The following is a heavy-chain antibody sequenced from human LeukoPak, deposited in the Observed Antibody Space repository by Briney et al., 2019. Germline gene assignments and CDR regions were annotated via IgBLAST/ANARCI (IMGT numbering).Heavy chain of an antibody. D-gene: IGHD4-17*01. CDR2: IKQEGSEK. V-gene: IGHV3-7*03. CDR3: ARRPFYGDSYYFDY. CDR1: GFILSSYW. Sequence: GGSLTLSCAASGFILSSYWMSWVRQPPRKGLEWVANIKQEGSEKYYVDSVEGRFTISRDNAKNSLYLQMNSLRAEDTAVYYCARRPFYGDSYYFDYWGQGTLVTVSS. J-gene: IGHJ4*02.